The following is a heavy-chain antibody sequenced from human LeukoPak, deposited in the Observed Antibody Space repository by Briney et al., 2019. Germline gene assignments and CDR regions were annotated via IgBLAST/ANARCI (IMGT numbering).Heavy chain of an antibody. J-gene: IGHJ5*01. Sequence: GGSLRLSCTVSGYTFGDYALTWFRQAPGEGLEWVSSINSRSTYIFYADSVMGRFTISRDNAKNSLFLQMNSLRAEDTAVYYCARDETNGFDSWGQGTLVTVSS. V-gene: IGHV3-21*01. CDR1: GYTFGDYA. CDR3: ARDETNGFDS. CDR2: INSRSTYI. D-gene: IGHD1-14*01.